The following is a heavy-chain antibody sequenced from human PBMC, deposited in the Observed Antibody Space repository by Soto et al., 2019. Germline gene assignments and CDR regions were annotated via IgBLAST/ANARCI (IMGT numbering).Heavy chain of an antibody. J-gene: IGHJ4*02. Sequence: QVQLVQSGADVRQPASSVRVSCKTSGGTFSSYAISWVRQAPGQGLEWMGGIVPIVDTSTYAQKFRGRVTITADESTSTVYMELSSLRSDDTAVYYCVRVVAIPGYPDNWGQGTLVTVSS. CDR3: VRVVAIPGYPDN. V-gene: IGHV1-69*12. D-gene: IGHD5-12*01. CDR1: GGTFSSYA. CDR2: IVPIVDTS.